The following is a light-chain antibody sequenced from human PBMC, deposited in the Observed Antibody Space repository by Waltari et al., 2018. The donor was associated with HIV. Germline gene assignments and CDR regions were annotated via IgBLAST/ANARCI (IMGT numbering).Light chain of an antibody. V-gene: IGLV1-40*01. CDR3: QSYDSSLSAVV. Sequence: QSVVTQPPSVSGAPGQGITTSCPGSRSNLGAGYDVHWYQQLPGTAPKVIIYDNNKRPSGVPDRFSGSKSGTSASLAITGLQAEDEAEYYCQSYDSSLSAVVFGGGTTLTVL. CDR1: RSNLGAGYD. CDR2: DNN. J-gene: IGLJ3*02.